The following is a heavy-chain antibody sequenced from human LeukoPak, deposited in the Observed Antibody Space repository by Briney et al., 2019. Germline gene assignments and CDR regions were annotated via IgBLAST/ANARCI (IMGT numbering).Heavy chain of an antibody. CDR2: IYSDNT. Sequence: GGSLRLSCAASGFTFSSYSMNWVRQAPGKGLEWVSFIYSDNTHYSDSVKGRFTISRDNSKNTLYLQMNSLRAEDTAVYYCAKGYSSSSRAALDYWGQGTLVTVSS. CDR3: AKGYSSSSRAALDY. J-gene: IGHJ4*02. CDR1: GFTFSSYS. V-gene: IGHV3-53*01. D-gene: IGHD6-6*01.